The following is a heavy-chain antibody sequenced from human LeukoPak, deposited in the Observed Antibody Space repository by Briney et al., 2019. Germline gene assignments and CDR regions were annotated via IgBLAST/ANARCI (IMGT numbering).Heavy chain of an antibody. CDR1: GFTFSSYA. J-gene: IGHJ6*03. D-gene: IGHD3-16*01. V-gene: IGHV3-23*01. CDR2: ISGSGGST. Sequence: LPGGSLRLSCAASGFTFSSYAMSRVRQAPGKGLEWVSAISGSGGSTYYADSVKGRFTISRDNSKNTLYLQMNSLRAEDTAVYYCAKISYDYIWGSYRYMDVWGKGTTVTVSS. CDR3: AKISYDYIWGSYRYMDV.